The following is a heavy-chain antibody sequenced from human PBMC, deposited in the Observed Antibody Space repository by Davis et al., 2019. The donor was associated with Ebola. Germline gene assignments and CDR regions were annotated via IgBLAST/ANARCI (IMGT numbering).Heavy chain of an antibody. J-gene: IGHJ2*01. V-gene: IGHV4-30-2*01. CDR2: IHHNGGT. CDR1: GGSITTAGSS. D-gene: IGHD7-27*01. Sequence: PSETLSLTCAVSGGSITTAGSSWTWIRQPPGKGLEWIGYIHHNGGTFYNPSLRSRVTISADRSTNQFSLMLTSVTAADTAVYFCARGVLGRWYFDHWGRGALVTVSS. CDR3: ARGVLGRWYFDH.